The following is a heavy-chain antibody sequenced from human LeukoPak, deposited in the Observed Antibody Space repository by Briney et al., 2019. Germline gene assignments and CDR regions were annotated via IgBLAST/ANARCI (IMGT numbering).Heavy chain of an antibody. V-gene: IGHV3-30*14. D-gene: IGHD3-22*01. Sequence: GRSLRLSCAASGFTFSSYAMHWVRQAPGKGLEGVAVISYDGSNKYYADSGKGRFTSSRDNSKNTLYLPMGSLRAEDMAVYYCARVRSYYYDSSGYPDYWGQGTLVTVSS. CDR1: GFTFSSYA. J-gene: IGHJ4*02. CDR2: ISYDGSNK. CDR3: ARVRSYYYDSSGYPDY.